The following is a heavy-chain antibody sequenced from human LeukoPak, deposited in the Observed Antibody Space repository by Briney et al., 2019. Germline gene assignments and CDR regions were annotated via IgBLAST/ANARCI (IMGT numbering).Heavy chain of an antibody. CDR3: ARGAAAGIVGWLDP. D-gene: IGHD6-13*01. CDR1: AFIFSDYY. V-gene: IGHV3-11*04. J-gene: IGHJ5*01. CDR2: ISNNGRTI. Sequence: PGGSLRLSCAASAFIFSDYYMIWIRQAPGKGLEWISYISNNGRTIYYADSVKGRFTISRDNAKNSLYQQMNSLRAEDTAVYYCARGAAAGIVGWLDPWGQGTLVTVSS.